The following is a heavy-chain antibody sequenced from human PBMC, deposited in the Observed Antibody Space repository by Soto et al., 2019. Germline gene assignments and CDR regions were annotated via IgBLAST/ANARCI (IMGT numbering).Heavy chain of an antibody. V-gene: IGHV1-2*02. D-gene: IGHD3-3*01. CDR1: GYTFTGYY. CDR3: AVPYDFWSGYYRAGAFDI. J-gene: IGHJ3*02. Sequence: GASVKVSCKASGYTFTGYYMHWVRQAPGQGLEWMGWINPNSGGTNYAQKFQGRVTMTRDTSISTAYMELSRLRSDDTVVYYCAVPYDFWSGYYRAGAFDIWGQGTMVTVSS. CDR2: INPNSGGT.